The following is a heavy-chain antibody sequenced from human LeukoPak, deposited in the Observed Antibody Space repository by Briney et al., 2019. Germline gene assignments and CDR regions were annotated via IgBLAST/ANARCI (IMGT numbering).Heavy chain of an antibody. CDR3: ARGPFDCSSTSCYEGRYYYYYMDV. V-gene: IGHV1-18*01. J-gene: IGHJ6*03. CDR1: GYTFTSYG. CDR2: ISAYNGNT. Sequence: ASXXVXXKASGYTFTSYGISWVRQAPGQGLEWMGWISAYNGNTNYAQKLQGRVTITRNTSISTAYMELSSLRSEDTAVYYCARGPFDCSSTSCYEGRYYYYYMDVWGKGTTVTVSS. D-gene: IGHD2-2*01.